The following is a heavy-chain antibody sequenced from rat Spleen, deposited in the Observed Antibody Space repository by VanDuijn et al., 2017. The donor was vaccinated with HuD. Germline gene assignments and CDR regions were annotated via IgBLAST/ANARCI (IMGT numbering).Heavy chain of an antibody. CDR1: GFSLTSYN. J-gene: IGHJ2*01. D-gene: IGHD1-9*01. CDR2: IWTGGST. V-gene: IGHV2-30*01. CDR3: ARQLYYGYNHFDY. Sequence: QVQLKESGPGLVQPSQTLSLTCTVSGFSLTSYNVHWVRQPTGKGLEWMGVIWTGGSTDYNSAFKSRLSFSRDTSKSQIFLKMNSLQTDDTAKYFCARQLYYGYNHFDYWGQGLMVTVSS.